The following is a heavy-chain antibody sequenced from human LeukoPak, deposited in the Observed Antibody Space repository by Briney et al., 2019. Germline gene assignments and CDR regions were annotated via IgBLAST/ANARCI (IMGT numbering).Heavy chain of an antibody. CDR3: AKSSGYYSFYFDY. J-gene: IGHJ4*02. V-gene: IGHV3-23*01. Sequence: SGGSLRLSCAASGFTFSSYAMSWVRQAPGKGLEWVSVISGSGDGTYYADSVKGRFTISRDNSKNTLYLQMNSLRAEDTAVYYCAKSSGYYSFYFDYWGQGTLVTVSS. CDR2: ISGSGDGT. CDR1: GFTFSSYA. D-gene: IGHD3-22*01.